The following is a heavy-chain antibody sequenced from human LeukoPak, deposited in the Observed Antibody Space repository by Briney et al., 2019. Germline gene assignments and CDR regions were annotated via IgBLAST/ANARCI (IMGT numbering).Heavy chain of an antibody. Sequence: SETLSLTCTVSGFSISSGYYWGWIRQPPGKGLEWIGEINHSGSTNYNPSLKSRVTISVDTSKNQFSLKLSSVTAADTAVYYCARRGVLYDYVWGSYRPRNFDYWGQGTLVTVSS. CDR3: ARRGVLYDYVWGSYRPRNFDY. CDR2: INHSGST. CDR1: GFSISSGYY. D-gene: IGHD3-16*02. V-gene: IGHV4-38-2*02. J-gene: IGHJ4*02.